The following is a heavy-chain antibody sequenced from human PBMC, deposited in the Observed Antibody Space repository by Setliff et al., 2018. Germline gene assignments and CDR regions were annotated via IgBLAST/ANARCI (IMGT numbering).Heavy chain of an antibody. CDR3: ARAPMVRGVSRYYYYYMDV. V-gene: IGHV1-2*02. CDR2: INPNSGGT. CDR1: GYTFTGYY. Sequence: ASVKVSCKASGYTFTGYYMHWVRQAPGQGLEWMGWINPNSGGTNYAQKFQGRVTMTRDTSISTAYMELSRLRSDDTAVYYCARAPMVRGVSRYYYYYMDVWGKGTTVTVSS. J-gene: IGHJ6*03. D-gene: IGHD3-10*01.